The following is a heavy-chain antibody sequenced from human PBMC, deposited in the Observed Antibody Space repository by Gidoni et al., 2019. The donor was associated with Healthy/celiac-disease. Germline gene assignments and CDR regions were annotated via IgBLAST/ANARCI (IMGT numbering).Heavy chain of an antibody. CDR2: IKPNRGGT. CDR1: GYTFTGYY. CDR3: GRVGKPAAGGWFDP. V-gene: IGHV1-2*02. J-gene: IGHJ5*02. Sequence: QVQLVQSGAEVKKPGASVKVSCKASGYTFTGYYMPWVRQAPGQGLEWMGWIKPNRGGTKHATKVQGRVTQNRETFIRTGYIELSRLGTEQKGGYYWGRVGKPAAGGWFDPWGQGTLVTVSS. D-gene: IGHD2-2*01.